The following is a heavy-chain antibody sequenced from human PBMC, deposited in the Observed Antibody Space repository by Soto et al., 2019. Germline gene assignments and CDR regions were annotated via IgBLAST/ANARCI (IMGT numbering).Heavy chain of an antibody. CDR1: GGTFSSYA. J-gene: IGHJ5*02. V-gene: IGHV1-69*06. Sequence: QVQLVQSGAEVKKPGSSVKVSCKASGGTFSSYAISWVRQAPGQGLEWMGGIIPIFGTANYAQKFQGRVTITADKSTSKDSMELSSLRSEETAVYYCGRMYQLLRTSRFDPWGQGTLVTVSS. D-gene: IGHD2-2*01. CDR2: IIPIFGTA. CDR3: GRMYQLLRTSRFDP.